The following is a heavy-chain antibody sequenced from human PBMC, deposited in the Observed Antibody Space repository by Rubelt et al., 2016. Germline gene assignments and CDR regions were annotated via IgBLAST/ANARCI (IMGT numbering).Heavy chain of an antibody. CDR3: ARDVATITDDYYFDY. V-gene: IGHV3-30*04. CDR1: GFTFSSYA. D-gene: IGHD5-12*01. J-gene: IGHJ4*02. CDR2: ISYDGSNK. Sequence: VQLLESGGDLVQRGGSLRLSCAASGFTFSSYAMHWVRQAPGKGLEWVAVISYDGSNKYYADSVKGRFTISRENSKNTLYLQINSLRAEDTAVYYCARDVATITDDYYFDYWGQGTLVTVSS.